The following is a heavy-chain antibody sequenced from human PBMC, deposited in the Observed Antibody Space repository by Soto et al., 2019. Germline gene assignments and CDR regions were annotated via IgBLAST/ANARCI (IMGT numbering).Heavy chain of an antibody. J-gene: IGHJ6*02. CDR2: IIPIFGTA. CDR1: GGTFSSYA. V-gene: IGHV1-69*13. CDR3: ARGNPYYDFWSGYLIPGKDYYYGMDV. Sequence: SVKVSCKASGGTFSSYAISWVRQAPGQGLEWMGGIIPIFGTANYAQKFQGRVTITADESTSTAYMELSSLRSEDTAVYYCARGNPYYDFWSGYLIPGKDYYYGMDVWGQGTTVTVSS. D-gene: IGHD3-3*01.